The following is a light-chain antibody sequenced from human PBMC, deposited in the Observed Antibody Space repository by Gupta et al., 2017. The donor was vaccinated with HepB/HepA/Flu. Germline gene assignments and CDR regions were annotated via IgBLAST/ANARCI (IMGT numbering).Light chain of an antibody. V-gene: IGKV3-20*01. Sequence: ALTQSPGTLSLSPAIRATLTHRARQSVSSSYLAWYQQKPGQSPRLLIYGASSRATGIPDRFSGSGSGTDFTLTISRLEPEDFGVYYCQQDGSSPPYTFGQGTKLEIK. CDR3: QQDGSSPPYT. J-gene: IGKJ2*01. CDR1: QSVSSSY. CDR2: GAS.